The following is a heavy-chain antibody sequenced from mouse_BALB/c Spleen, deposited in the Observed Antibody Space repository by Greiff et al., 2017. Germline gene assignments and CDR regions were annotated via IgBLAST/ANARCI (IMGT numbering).Heavy chain of an antibody. D-gene: IGHD1-1*01. Sequence: EVKVVESGPSLVKPSQTLSLTCSVTGDSITSGYWNWIRKFPGNKLEYMGYISYSGSTYYNPSLKSRISITRDTSKNQYYLQLNSVTTEDTATYYCARGDYYGSSPFDYWGQGTTLTVSS. J-gene: IGHJ2*01. CDR3: ARGDYYGSSPFDY. V-gene: IGHV3-8*02. CDR1: GDSITSGY. CDR2: ISYSGST.